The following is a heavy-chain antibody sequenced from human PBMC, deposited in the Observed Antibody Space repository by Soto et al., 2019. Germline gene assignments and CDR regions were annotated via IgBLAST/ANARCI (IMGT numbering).Heavy chain of an antibody. J-gene: IGHJ2*01. Sequence: QVQLVESGGGVVQPGRSLRLSCAASGFTFSSYGMHWVRQAPGKGLEWVAVISYDGSNKYYADSVKGRFTISRDNSKNTLYLQMNSLRAEDTAVYYCAKVGSSGWSYWYFDLWGRGTLVTVSS. V-gene: IGHV3-30*18. CDR3: AKVGSSGWSYWYFDL. CDR1: GFTFSSYG. CDR2: ISYDGSNK. D-gene: IGHD6-19*01.